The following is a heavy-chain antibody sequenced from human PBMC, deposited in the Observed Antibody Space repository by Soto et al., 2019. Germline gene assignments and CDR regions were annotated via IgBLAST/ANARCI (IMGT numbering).Heavy chain of an antibody. J-gene: IGHJ6*02. Sequence: GGSRRRSWAVSGFTFSTYGMSWVRQAPGKGLEWVSAISGRGGNTYYTDSVKGRFTISRDNSKNTLYLQMNSLRAEDTAVYYCSGNCVLGENDYYYYGMDVWGQGTTVTVSS. D-gene: IGHD2-15*01. V-gene: IGHV3-23*01. CDR3: SGNCVLGENDYYYYGMDV. CDR1: GFTFSTYG. CDR2: ISGRGGNT.